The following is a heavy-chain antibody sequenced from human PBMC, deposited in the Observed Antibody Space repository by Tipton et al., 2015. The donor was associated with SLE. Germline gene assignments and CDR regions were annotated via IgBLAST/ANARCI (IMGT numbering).Heavy chain of an antibody. CDR2: IYTSGST. J-gene: IGHJ5*02. V-gene: IGHV4-61*02. CDR3: ASESGSYGWFDP. Sequence: TLSLTCTVSGGSISSGSYYWSWIRQPAGKGLEWIGRIYTSGSTNYNPSLKSRVTISVDTSKNRFSLKLSSVTAADTAVYYCASESGSYGWFDPWGQGTLVTVSS. D-gene: IGHD1-26*01. CDR1: GGSISSGSYY.